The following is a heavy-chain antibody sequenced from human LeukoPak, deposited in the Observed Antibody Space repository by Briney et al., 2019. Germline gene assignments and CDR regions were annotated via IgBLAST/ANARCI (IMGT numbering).Heavy chain of an antibody. V-gene: IGHV3-66*01. D-gene: IGHD3-10*01. Sequence: PGGSLRLSCAASGFTVSNNYMSWVRQAPGKGLEWVSVMYRGGSTYYADSVQGRFTMSRDNSKNTLYLQMNSLRAEDTAVYYCAKDVGGGYLMNWFDPWGQGTLVTVSS. J-gene: IGHJ5*02. CDR3: AKDVGGGYLMNWFDP. CDR1: GFTVSNNY. CDR2: MYRGGST.